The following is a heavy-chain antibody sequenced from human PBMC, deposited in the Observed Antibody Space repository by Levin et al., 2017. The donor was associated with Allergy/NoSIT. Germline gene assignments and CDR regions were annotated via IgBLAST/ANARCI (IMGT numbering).Heavy chain of an antibody. CDR1: GFTFSSHH. CDR2: IGLSGSAI. D-gene: IGHD6-13*01. Sequence: LSLTCAASGFTFSSHHMSWVRQAPGKGLEWVSHIGLSGSAIYYTDSVKGRFTISRDNARNSLYLQMNSLRAEDTAMYYCARAPVEATGTTFDYWGQGTLVTVPS. J-gene: IGHJ4*02. CDR3: ARAPVEATGTTFDY. V-gene: IGHV3-48*01.